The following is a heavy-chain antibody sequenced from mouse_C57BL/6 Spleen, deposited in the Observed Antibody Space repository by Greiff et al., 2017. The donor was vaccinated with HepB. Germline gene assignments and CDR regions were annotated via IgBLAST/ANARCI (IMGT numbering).Heavy chain of an antibody. D-gene: IGHD3-2*02. CDR3: ALQLRLPYYAMDY. CDR2: IDPETGGT. J-gene: IGHJ4*01. CDR1: GYTFTDYE. Sequence: VQLQQSGAELVRPGASVTLSCKASGYTFTDYEMHWVKQTPVHGLEWIGAIDPETGGTAYNQKFKGKAILTADKSSSTAYMELRSLPSEDSAVYYCALQLRLPYYAMDYWGQGTTLTVSS. V-gene: IGHV1-15*01.